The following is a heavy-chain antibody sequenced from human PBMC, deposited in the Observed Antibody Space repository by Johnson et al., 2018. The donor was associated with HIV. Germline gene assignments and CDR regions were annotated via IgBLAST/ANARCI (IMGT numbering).Heavy chain of an antibody. Sequence: VQLVESGGGLVQPGGSLRLSCAASGFTVSSNYMSWVRQAPGKGLEWVSVIYRGGSTYYEDSVQGRFTISRDNSKNTLYLQMNSLRAEDTAVYFCARDRRYYDSSGYYHDAFDIWGQGTMVTVSS. CDR2: IYRGGST. V-gene: IGHV3-66*02. J-gene: IGHJ3*02. D-gene: IGHD3-22*01. CDR1: GFTVSSNY. CDR3: ARDRRYYDSSGYYHDAFDI.